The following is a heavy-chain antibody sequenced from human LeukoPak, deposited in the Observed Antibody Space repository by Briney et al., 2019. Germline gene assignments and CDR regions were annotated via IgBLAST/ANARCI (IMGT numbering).Heavy chain of an antibody. D-gene: IGHD3-16*01. Sequence: GGSLRLSCVTSGFTLSDYSMSWVRQAPGKGLEWISYISSSSSTIYYANSVKGRFIISRDNAEKSLHLQMNSLRVEDTAAYFCAREGGTYWGQGTPVTVSS. V-gene: IGHV3-48*01. CDR3: AREGGTY. J-gene: IGHJ4*02. CDR2: ISSSSSTI. CDR1: GFTLSDYS.